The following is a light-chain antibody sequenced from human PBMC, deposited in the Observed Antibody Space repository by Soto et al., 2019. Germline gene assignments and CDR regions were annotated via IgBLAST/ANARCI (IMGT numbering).Light chain of an antibody. V-gene: IGKV3-15*01. Sequence: EIVMTQSPATLSVSPGERATLSCRASQSVNSNLAWYQQKPGQAPRLLIYGASTRATGIPARFSGSGSGTGFTLIISSLQSEDFAVYYCQQYNDWPPMYTFGQGTKLEIK. CDR1: QSVNSN. CDR2: GAS. CDR3: QQYNDWPPMYT. J-gene: IGKJ2*01.